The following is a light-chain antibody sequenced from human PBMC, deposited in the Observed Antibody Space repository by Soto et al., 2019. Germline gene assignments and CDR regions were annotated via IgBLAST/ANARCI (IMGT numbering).Light chain of an antibody. CDR3: QQRSDWPIT. J-gene: IGKJ5*01. CDR2: GAS. CDR1: QSVASY. V-gene: IGKV3-11*01. Sequence: EIVLTQSPATLSLSPGERATLSCRASQSVASYLAWYQQKPGQAPSLLIYGASNRATGIPARFSGSGSGTDFSLTINSLEPEDFAFYYCQQRSDWPITFGQGTRLEIK.